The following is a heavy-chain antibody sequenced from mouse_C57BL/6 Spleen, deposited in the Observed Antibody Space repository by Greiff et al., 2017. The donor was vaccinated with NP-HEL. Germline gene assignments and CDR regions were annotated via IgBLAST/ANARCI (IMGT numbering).Heavy chain of an antibody. V-gene: IGHV3-6*01. CDR3: ARDHGYFDY. CDR1: GYSITSGYY. Sequence: EVKLMESGPGLVKPSQSLSLTCSVTGYSITSGYYWNWIRQFPGNKLEWMGYISYDGSNNYNPSLKNRISITRDTSKNQFSLKLNSVTTEDTATYYCARDHGYFDYWGQGTTLTVSS. J-gene: IGHJ2*01. CDR2: ISYDGSN.